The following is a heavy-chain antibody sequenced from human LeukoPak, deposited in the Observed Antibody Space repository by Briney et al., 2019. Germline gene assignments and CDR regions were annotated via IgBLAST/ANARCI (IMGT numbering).Heavy chain of an antibody. CDR2: ISGSGGTI. V-gene: IGHV3-23*01. CDR1: GFTFSSYA. D-gene: IGHD6-19*01. J-gene: IGHJ4*02. Sequence: GGSLRLSCAASGFTFSSYAMSWVRQAPGKGLEWVSAISGSGGTIYYADSVKGRFTISRDNAKNSLYLQMNSLRAEDTAVYYCARDRAVAGNYWGQGTLVTVSS. CDR3: ARDRAVAGNY.